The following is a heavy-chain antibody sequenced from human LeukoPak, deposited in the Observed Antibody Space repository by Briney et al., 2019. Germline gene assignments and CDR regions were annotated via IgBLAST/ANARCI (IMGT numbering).Heavy chain of an antibody. CDR3: AIEGSSGGSCYPLCNWFDP. CDR2: ISYDGSNK. D-gene: IGHD2-15*01. CDR1: GFTFSSYG. V-gene: IGHV3-30*03. Sequence: GGSLRLSCAASGFTFSSYGMHWVRQAPGKGLEGVAVISYDGSNKYYADSVKGRFTISRDNSKNTLYLQMNSLRAEDTAVYYCAIEGSSGGSCYPLCNWFDPWGQGTLVTVSS. J-gene: IGHJ5*02.